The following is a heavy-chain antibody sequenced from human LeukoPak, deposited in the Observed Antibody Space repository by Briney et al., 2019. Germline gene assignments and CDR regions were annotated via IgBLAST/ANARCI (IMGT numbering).Heavy chain of an antibody. CDR1: GYTFTNYD. D-gene: IGHD6-13*01. Sequence: GASVKVACKAPGYTFTNYDINWVRQATGQGLEWMGWRNPNSGRTGFAQKFQGRLTMTADTSISTAYMELSSLTSDDTAVYYCARGPVSTHGMDVWGQGTTVTVSS. J-gene: IGHJ6*02. CDR2: RNPNSGRT. V-gene: IGHV1-8*01. CDR3: ARGPVSTHGMDV.